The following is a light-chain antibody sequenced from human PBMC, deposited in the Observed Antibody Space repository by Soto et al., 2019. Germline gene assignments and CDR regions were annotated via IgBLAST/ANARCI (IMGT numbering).Light chain of an antibody. CDR1: QSISSW. CDR3: QQYGSSGT. CDR2: DAS. J-gene: IGKJ1*01. Sequence: DIQMTQSPSTLSVSVGDRVTRTCRASQSISSWLAWYQQKPGKAPKLLIYDASSLESGVPSRFSGSGSGTDFTLTISRLEPEDFAVYYCQQYGSSGTFGQGTKVDIK. V-gene: IGKV1-5*01.